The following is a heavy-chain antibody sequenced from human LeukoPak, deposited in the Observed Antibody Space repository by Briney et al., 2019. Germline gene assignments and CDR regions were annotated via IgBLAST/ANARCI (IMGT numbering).Heavy chain of an antibody. J-gene: IGHJ4*02. Sequence: GGSLRLSCVASGFIFNNYWMHWVRQAPGKGLEWVAYIRYDGSDRYYADSVKGRFTISRDNSKNTLYLQMNSLRAEDTAVYYCAKEKKYYYDSTGYPGYDYWGQGTLVTVSS. V-gene: IGHV3-30*02. CDR1: GFIFNNYW. CDR2: IRYDGSDR. D-gene: IGHD3-22*01. CDR3: AKEKKYYYDSTGYPGYDY.